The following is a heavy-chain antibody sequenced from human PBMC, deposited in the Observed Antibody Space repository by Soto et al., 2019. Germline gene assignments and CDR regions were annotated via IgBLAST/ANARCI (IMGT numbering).Heavy chain of an antibody. J-gene: IGHJ5*02. CDR3: ARVSRVAVAGWFDP. D-gene: IGHD6-19*01. V-gene: IGHV1-18*01. CDR1: GYTFTSYG. CDR2: ISAYNGNT. Sequence: GASVKVSCKASGYTFTSYGMSWVRQAPGQGLEWMGWISAYNGNTNYAQKLQGRVTMTTDTSTSTAYMELRSLRSDDTAVYYCARVSRVAVAGWFDPWGQGTLVTVSS.